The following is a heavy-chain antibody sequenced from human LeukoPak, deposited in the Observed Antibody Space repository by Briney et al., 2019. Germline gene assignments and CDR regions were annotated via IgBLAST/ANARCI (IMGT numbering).Heavy chain of an antibody. CDR1: GFTFSDFW. V-gene: IGHV3-7*03. D-gene: IGHD3-10*01. Sequence: PGGSLRLSCVASGFTFSDFWMSWVRHSPTRGLEWVANIRQDGRDTNYVGSVMGRFTISRANAMGTLYLQMNSLRADDTAVYYCAKDRFDGSGSQFDSWGQGSLVIVSS. CDR2: IRQDGRDT. J-gene: IGHJ4*02. CDR3: AKDRFDGSGSQFDS.